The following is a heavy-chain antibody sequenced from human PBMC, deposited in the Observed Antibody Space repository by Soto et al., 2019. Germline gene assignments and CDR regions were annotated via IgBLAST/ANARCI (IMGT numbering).Heavy chain of an antibody. CDR2: ISGSGGDT. V-gene: IGHV3-23*01. CDR3: ARAYGSGSYPSDY. Sequence: MSWVRQAPGKGLEWVSAISGSGGDTYYADSVKGRFIISRHSSKNTLYLQMNSLRAEDTAVYYCARAYGSGSYPSDYWGQGTQVTVSS. D-gene: IGHD3-10*01. J-gene: IGHJ4*02.